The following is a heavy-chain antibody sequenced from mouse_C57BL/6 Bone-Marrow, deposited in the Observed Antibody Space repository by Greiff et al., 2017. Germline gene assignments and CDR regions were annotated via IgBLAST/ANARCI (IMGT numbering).Heavy chain of an antibody. V-gene: IGHV1-50*01. CDR2: LAPSDSYT. Sequence: QVQLQQPGAELVKPGASVKLSCQASGYTFTSYWMQWVKPRPGQGLEWIGELAPSDSYTNYNQKFKGKATLTVDTSSSTAYMQLSSLTSEDSAVYYCAREGITTVVGNFDYRGQGTTLTVSS. CDR3: AREGITTVVGNFDY. D-gene: IGHD1-1*01. CDR1: GYTFTSYW. J-gene: IGHJ2*01.